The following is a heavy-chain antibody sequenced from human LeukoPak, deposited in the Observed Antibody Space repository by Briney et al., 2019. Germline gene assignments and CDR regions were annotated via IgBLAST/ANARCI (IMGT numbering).Heavy chain of an antibody. V-gene: IGHV3-30*04. CDR2: ISYDGSNK. D-gene: IGHD3-10*01. CDR3: ANARGGGRGSGC. J-gene: IGHJ4*02. Sequence: PGGSLRLSCAASGFTFSSYAMHWVRQAPGKGLEWVAVISYDGSNKYYADSVKGRFTISRDNSKNTLYLQMNSLRAEDTAVYYCANARGGGRGSGCWGQGTLVTVSS. CDR1: GFTFSSYA.